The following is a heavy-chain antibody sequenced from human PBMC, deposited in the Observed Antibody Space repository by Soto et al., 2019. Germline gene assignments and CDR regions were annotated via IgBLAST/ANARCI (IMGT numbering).Heavy chain of an antibody. CDR3: TTWRSSSWLDY. V-gene: IGHV5-51*01. Sequence: GESLKISCKGSGYSFSTYSIGWVRQMPGKGLEWMGNIFSSDSYARYSPSFQGQVTISVDRSISTAYLQWSSLKASDTAMYYCTTWRSSSWLDYWGQGTQVTVS. CDR1: GYSFSTYS. D-gene: IGHD6-13*01. CDR2: IFSSDSYA. J-gene: IGHJ4*02.